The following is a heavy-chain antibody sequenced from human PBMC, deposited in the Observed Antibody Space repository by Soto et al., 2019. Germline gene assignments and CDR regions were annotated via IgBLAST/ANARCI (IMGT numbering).Heavy chain of an antibody. D-gene: IGHD2-15*01. J-gene: IGHJ4*02. CDR1: GFTFSNAW. CDR2: IKSKTDGGTT. Sequence: EVQLVESGGGLVKPGGSLRLSCAASGFTFSNAWMNWVRQAPGQGLEWVGRIKSKTDGGTTDYAAPVKGRFTISRDDSKNTLYLQMNSLKTEDTAVYYCTTEFVAVVAALYYFDYWGQGTLVTVSS. V-gene: IGHV3-15*07. CDR3: TTEFVAVVAALYYFDY.